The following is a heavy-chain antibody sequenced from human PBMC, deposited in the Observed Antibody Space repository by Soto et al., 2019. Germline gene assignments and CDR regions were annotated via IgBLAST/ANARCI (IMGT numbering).Heavy chain of an antibody. CDR2: IYYSGST. D-gene: IGHD3-10*01. V-gene: IGHV4-59*04. J-gene: IGHJ5*02. CDR3: ARHRNYGSDLGVWFDP. Sequence: SETLSLTCTVSGGSISSYYWSWIRQPPGKGLEWIGYIYYSGSTYYNPSLKSRVTISVDTSKNQFSLKLSFVTAADTAVYYCARHRNYGSDLGVWFDPWGQGTLVTVSS. CDR1: GGSISSYY.